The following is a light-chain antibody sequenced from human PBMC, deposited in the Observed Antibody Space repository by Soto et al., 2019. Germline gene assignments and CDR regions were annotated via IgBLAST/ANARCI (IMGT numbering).Light chain of an antibody. J-gene: IGKJ3*01. V-gene: IGKV3-20*01. CDR3: HYYDDSPPFP. CDR1: QTVSSAC. CDR2: GAS. Sequence: EIVLTQSPGTLSLSPGERATLSCRASQTVSSACLAWFQQKPGQAPRLLIYGASSRAPGIPDRFSGSGSETDFTLTITRLESEDFAVYYCHYYDDSPPFPFGPGTKVDIK.